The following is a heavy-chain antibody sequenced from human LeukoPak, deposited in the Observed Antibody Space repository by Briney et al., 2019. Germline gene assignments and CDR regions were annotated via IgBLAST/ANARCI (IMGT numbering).Heavy chain of an antibody. CDR3: TTDDLRGVIYY. CDR1: GFTFSNAW. CDR2: IKGKTDGGTT. J-gene: IGHJ4*02. V-gene: IGHV3-15*01. D-gene: IGHD3-10*01. Sequence: PGGSLRLSCAASGFTFSNAWMSWVRQAPGKGLEWVGRIKGKTDGGTTDYAAPVKGRFTISRDDSKNTLYLQMNSLKTEDTAVYYCTTDDLRGVIYYWGQGTLVTVSS.